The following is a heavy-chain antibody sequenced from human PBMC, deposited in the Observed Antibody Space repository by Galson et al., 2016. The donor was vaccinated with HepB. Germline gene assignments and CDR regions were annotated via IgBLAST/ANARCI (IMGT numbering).Heavy chain of an antibody. V-gene: IGHV3-9*01. CDR2: ITWDSVTS. Sequence: SLRLSCAASGFTFRYYAMHWVRQVPGKGLEWVSGITWDSVTSDYADSVKGRFTISRDNVRNSLYLEMNSLRVEDTAFYYCAKGGNEGWLQSNIDYWGQGTLVTVSS. CDR1: GFTFRYYA. CDR3: AKGGNEGWLQSNIDY. D-gene: IGHD5-24*01. J-gene: IGHJ4*02.